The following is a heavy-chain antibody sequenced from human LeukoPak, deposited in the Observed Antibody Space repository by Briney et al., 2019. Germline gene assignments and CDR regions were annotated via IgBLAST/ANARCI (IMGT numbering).Heavy chain of an antibody. CDR1: GFTFSSYA. V-gene: IGHV3-23*01. D-gene: IGHD4-23*01. CDR2: ISGSGGST. Sequence: GGSLRLSCAASGFTFSSYAMSWVRQAPGKGLEWVSAISGSGGSTYYADSVKGRFTISRDNSKNTLYLQMDSLRAEDTAVYYCARDGGNEPFDYWGQGILVTVSA. CDR3: ARDGGNEPFDY. J-gene: IGHJ4*02.